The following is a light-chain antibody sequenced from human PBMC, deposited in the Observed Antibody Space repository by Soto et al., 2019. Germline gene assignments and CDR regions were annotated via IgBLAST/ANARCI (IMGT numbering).Light chain of an antibody. CDR1: QSISIN. CDR2: AAS. CDR3: QQYNNWIT. J-gene: IGKJ1*01. Sequence: EIVMTQSPATLSVSPGERATLSCRASQSISINLAWYQQKPGQAPRLLIYAASNRATGVPARFSGSWSGTEFTLTISSLQSEDFAVYYCQQYNNWITFGQGTKVDIK. V-gene: IGKV3-15*01.